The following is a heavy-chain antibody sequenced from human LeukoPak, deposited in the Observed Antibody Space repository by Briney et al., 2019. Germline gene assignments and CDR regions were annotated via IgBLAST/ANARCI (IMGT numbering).Heavy chain of an antibody. D-gene: IGHD3-22*01. CDR3: ARDRKSNYYDSSGYLDP. J-gene: IGHJ5*02. CDR1: GGSISSHY. V-gene: IGHV4-59*11. CDR2: IYYSGST. Sequence: SETLSLTCTVFGGSISSHYWSWIRQPPGKGLEWIGYIYYSGSTNYNPSLKSRVTISVDTSKNQFSLKLSSVTAADTAVYYCARDRKSNYYDSSGYLDPWGQGTLVTVSS.